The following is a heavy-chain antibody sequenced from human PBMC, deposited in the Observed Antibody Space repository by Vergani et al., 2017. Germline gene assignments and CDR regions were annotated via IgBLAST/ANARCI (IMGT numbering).Heavy chain of an antibody. V-gene: IGHV4-59*11. CDR2: IHYSENT. D-gene: IGHD6-19*01. CDR3: ASDTHSGQRADR. Sequence: QVQLQESGAGLVKSSETLSLTCSVSFDSIRNLYCNWIRQPPGKGLEWIGYIHYSENTNYNPSLKTRVTISVDTSKNQFSLTLTSVTAADTAVYYCASDTHSGQRADRWGQGILVTVTS. J-gene: IGHJ5*02. CDR1: FDSIRNLY.